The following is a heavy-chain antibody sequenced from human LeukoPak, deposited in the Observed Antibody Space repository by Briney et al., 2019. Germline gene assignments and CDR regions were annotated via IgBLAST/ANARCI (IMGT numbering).Heavy chain of an antibody. CDR2: ISGSGGTT. Sequence: GGSLRLSCAASGLTFSSFAMTWVRQAPGKGLEWVSGISGSGGTTYYADSVKGRFTISRDNSKNTLYLQMNSLRVEDTAIYYCAKGGRWDYYDSSHWGQGTMVTVSS. CDR1: GLTFSSFA. D-gene: IGHD3-22*01. V-gene: IGHV3-23*01. CDR3: AKGGRWDYYDSSH. J-gene: IGHJ3*01.